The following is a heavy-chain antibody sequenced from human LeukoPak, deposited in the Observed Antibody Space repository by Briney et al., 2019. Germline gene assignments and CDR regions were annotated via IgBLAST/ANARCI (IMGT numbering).Heavy chain of an antibody. V-gene: IGHV4-4*09. CDR3: ARHYSGSLPAKD. CDR1: GDYISSYY. D-gene: IGHD1-26*01. CDR2: ISTSGNT. Sequence: SETLSLTCTVSGDYISSYYWSWIRQPPGKGLEWIGYISTSGNTNYNPSLKTRVTISVDTSKNQFSLKLSSVTAGDTAVYYCARHYSGSLPAKDWGRGTLVTVSS. J-gene: IGHJ4*02.